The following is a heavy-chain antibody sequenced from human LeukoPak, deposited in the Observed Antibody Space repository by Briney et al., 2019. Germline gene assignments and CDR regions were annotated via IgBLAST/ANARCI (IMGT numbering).Heavy chain of an antibody. CDR2: INPNSGGT. CDR3: AREEGGPHDAFDI. Sequence: ASVKVSCKASGYTFTSYDINWVRQATGQGLEWMGWINPNSGGTNYAQKFQGRVTMTRDTSISTAYMELSRLRSDDTAVYYCAREEGGPHDAFDIWGQGTMVTVSS. CDR1: GYTFTSYD. J-gene: IGHJ3*02. V-gene: IGHV1-2*02. D-gene: IGHD3-16*01.